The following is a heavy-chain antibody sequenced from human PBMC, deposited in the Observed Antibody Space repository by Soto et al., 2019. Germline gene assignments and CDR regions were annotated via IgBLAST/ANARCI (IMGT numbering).Heavy chain of an antibody. D-gene: IGHD2-2*01. CDR2: TSNSGST. CDR1: GGSITSSGYY. J-gene: IGHJ4*02. V-gene: IGHV4-31*03. Sequence: QVQLQESGPGLVKPSQTLSLTCTVSGGSITSSGYYWSWIRQHPGEGLEWIGFTSNSGSTSYNPSHKSRFTLSVDTSSNQFSLNLKSVTAADTAVYYCARGGGSTKVDYWGQGTLVTVSP. CDR3: ARGGGSTKVDY.